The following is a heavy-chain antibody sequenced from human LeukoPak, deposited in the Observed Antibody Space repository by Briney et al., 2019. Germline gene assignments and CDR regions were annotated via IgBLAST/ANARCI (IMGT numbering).Heavy chain of an antibody. D-gene: IGHD3-3*01. V-gene: IGHV1-2*02. J-gene: IGHJ4*02. CDR2: IDPKSGVP. CDR3: ARDDSYNDLNSFDF. Sequence: ASVKVSCKASGCTFTDYHMHWVRQAPGQGLEWMGWIDPKSGVPNYAQMFLGRVTMTRDTSHTTAYLELTWLRSDDTAVYYCARDDSYNDLNSFDFWGQGTLVTVSS. CDR1: GCTFTDYH.